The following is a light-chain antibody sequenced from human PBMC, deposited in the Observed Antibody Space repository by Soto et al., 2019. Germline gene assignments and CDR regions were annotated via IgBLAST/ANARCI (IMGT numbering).Light chain of an antibody. CDR3: QQYGDSPLYT. CDR1: QSVSSSY. CDR2: GAS. V-gene: IGKV3-20*01. J-gene: IGKJ2*01. Sequence: EIVLTQSPGTLSLSPGERATLSCRASQSVSSSYLAWYQHKPGQAPRLLIYGASSRATGIPDRFSGSGSGTDFSLTISRLEPEDLAVYYCQQYGDSPLYTFGQGTKLEIK.